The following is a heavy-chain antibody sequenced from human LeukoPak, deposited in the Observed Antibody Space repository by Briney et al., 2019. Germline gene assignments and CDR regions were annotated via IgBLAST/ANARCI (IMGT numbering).Heavy chain of an antibody. CDR2: ISNDESNR. CDR1: GFTFSSYG. Sequence: PAGSLRLSCAASGFTFSSYGMHWVRQAPGKGLEWVAVISNDESNRYYADSVKGRFTISRDNSKNTLYLQMDSLRAEDTAVYYCAKECGGSCQRRTFDYWGQGTLVPVSS. CDR3: AKECGGSCQRRTFDY. J-gene: IGHJ4*02. D-gene: IGHD2-15*01. V-gene: IGHV3-30*18.